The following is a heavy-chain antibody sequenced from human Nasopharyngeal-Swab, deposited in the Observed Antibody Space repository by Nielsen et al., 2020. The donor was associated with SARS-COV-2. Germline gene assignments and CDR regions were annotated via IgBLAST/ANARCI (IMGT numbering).Heavy chain of an antibody. CDR1: GFTFSSYW. CDR2: IKQDGSEK. D-gene: IGHD4-17*01. V-gene: IGHV3-7*01. Sequence: GESLKISCAASGFTFSSYWMSWVRQAPGKGLEWVANIKQDGSEKYYVDSVKGRFTISRDNAKNSLYLQMNSLRAEDTAVYYCARGSGDYDYYFDYWGQGTLVTVSS. CDR3: ARGSGDYDYYFDY. J-gene: IGHJ4*02.